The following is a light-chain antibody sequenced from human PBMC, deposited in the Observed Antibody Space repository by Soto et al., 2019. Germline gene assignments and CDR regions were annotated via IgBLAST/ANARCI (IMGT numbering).Light chain of an antibody. CDR3: SSYTTNTGLEYV. J-gene: IGLJ1*01. V-gene: IGLV2-14*01. CDR2: EVS. CDR1: SSDVGGYNS. Sequence: QSALTRPASVSGSPGQSITISCTGTSSDVGGYNSVSWYQHHPGKAPKLMIYEVSNRPSGVSDRFSGSKSGSTASLTISGLQAEDEADYYCSSYTTNTGLEYVFGTGTKVTVL.